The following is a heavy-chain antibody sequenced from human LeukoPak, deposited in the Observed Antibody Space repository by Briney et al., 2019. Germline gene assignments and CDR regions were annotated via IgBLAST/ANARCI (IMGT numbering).Heavy chain of an antibody. J-gene: IGHJ4*02. Sequence: GGSLRLSCAASGFTLDDYTMHWVRQAPGKGLEWVSLISWDGGSTYYADSVKGRFTISRDNSKNTLYLQMNSLRAEDTAVYYCARGPAVGATIGYWGQGTLVTVSS. V-gene: IGHV3-43*01. CDR2: ISWDGGST. D-gene: IGHD1-26*01. CDR1: GFTLDDYT. CDR3: ARGPAVGATIGY.